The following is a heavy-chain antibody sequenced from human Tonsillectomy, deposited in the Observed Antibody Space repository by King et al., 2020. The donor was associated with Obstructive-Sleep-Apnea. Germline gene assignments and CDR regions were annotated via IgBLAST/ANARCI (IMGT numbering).Heavy chain of an antibody. V-gene: IGHV4-61*01. CDR2: IYYSGST. Sequence: QLQESGPGLVKPSETLSLTCIVSGGSVSSGSYYWTWIRQSPGKGLEWIGYIYYSGSTNYNPSLKSRVTISVDTSKNQFSLKLSSVTAADTAVYYCARDTYYYESSGYYSWFDPWGQGTLVTVSS. D-gene: IGHD3-22*01. CDR1: GGSVSSGSYY. CDR3: ARDTYYYESSGYYSWFDP. J-gene: IGHJ5*02.